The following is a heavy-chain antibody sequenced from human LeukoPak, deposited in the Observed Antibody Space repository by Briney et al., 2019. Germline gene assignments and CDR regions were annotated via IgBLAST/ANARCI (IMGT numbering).Heavy chain of an antibody. CDR1: GYTFTNYA. CDR3: ARGWLQPYWYFDL. J-gene: IGHJ2*01. Sequence: ASVKVSCKTSGYTFTNYAISWVRQAPGQGLEWMGSISPYNGNADYAQKLQGRVIMTTDTSTTTGYMELRGLRSDDTAIYYCARGWLQPYWYFDLWGRGTLVTVSS. V-gene: IGHV1-18*01. CDR2: ISPYNGNA. D-gene: IGHD5-24*01.